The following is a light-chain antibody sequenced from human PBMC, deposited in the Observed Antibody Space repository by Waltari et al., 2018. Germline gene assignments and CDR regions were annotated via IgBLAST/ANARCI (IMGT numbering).Light chain of an antibody. CDR2: GAS. CDR1: QTITGSW. CDR3: QQYDGSVVT. J-gene: IGKJ4*01. V-gene: IGKV3-20*01. Sequence: EIVLTQSPGTLPVSPGERVTVSCRASQTITGSWLTWYHQKPGQAPRLLIYGASNRAPGIPDRFSGSGSGTDFTLTISRLEPEDSAVYYCQQYDGSVVTFGGGTKVEIK.